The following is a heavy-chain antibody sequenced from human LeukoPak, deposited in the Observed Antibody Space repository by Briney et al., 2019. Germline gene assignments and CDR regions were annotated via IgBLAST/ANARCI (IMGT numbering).Heavy chain of an antibody. CDR2: INPNSGGT. Sequence: ASVKVSCKASGYTFTGYYMHWVRQAPGQGLEWMGWINPNSGGTNYAQKFQGRVTMTRDTSISTAYIELSRLRSDDTAVYYCARWEYDIVVVPAAGFDPWGQGTLVTASS. CDR3: ARWEYDIVVVPAAGFDP. D-gene: IGHD2-2*01. V-gene: IGHV1-2*02. J-gene: IGHJ5*02. CDR1: GYTFTGYY.